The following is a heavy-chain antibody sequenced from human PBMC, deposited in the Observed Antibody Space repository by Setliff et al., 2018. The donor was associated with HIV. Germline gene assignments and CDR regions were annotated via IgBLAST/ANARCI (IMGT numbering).Heavy chain of an antibody. V-gene: IGHV3-66*04. D-gene: IGHD1-1*01. Sequence: GGSLRLSCAGSDSGDSGFIFSDYFMTWVRQAPGKGLEWVSIIYSDDYTKYADSLKGRFTISRDDSKNTAYLQMDSLKTEDTAVYYCTRHSTDPWSLLDYWGQGTLVTAPQ. J-gene: IGHJ4*02. CDR3: TRHSTDPWSLLDY. CDR1: GFIFSDYF. CDR2: IYSDDYT.